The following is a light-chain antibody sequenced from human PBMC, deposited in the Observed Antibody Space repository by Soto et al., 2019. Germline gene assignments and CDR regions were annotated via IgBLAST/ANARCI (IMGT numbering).Light chain of an antibody. CDR3: AAWDDSLNGHAV. J-gene: IGLJ7*01. V-gene: IGLV1-44*01. Sequence: QAVVTQPPSASWTPGQRVTISCSGGNSNIGSNTVIWYQHLPGTAPKLLIYNNNQRPSGVPDRFSGSKSGTSASLAISGLQSEDEADYYCAAWDDSLNGHAVFGGGTQLTVL. CDR2: NNN. CDR1: NSNIGSNT.